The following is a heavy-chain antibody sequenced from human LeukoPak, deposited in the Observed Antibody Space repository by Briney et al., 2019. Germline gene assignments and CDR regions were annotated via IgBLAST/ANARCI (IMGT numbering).Heavy chain of an antibody. CDR1: GYTFTGYY. Sequence: ASVKVSCKASGYTFTGYYMHWVRQAPGQGLEWMGWINPNSGGTNYAQKFQGRVTMTRDTSISTAYMELSRLRSDDTAVYYCARVNSLDYYDSSAEDAYDYWGQGTLVTVSS. J-gene: IGHJ4*02. CDR2: INPNSGGT. CDR3: ARVNSLDYYDSSAEDAYDY. D-gene: IGHD3-22*01. V-gene: IGHV1-2*02.